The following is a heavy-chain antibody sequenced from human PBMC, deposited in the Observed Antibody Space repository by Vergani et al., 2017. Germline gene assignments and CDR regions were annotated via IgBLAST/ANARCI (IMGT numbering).Heavy chain of an antibody. V-gene: IGHV3-15*07. CDR2: IKSKTDGGTT. CDR3: TTDRRSCMLVVDTAMVTRRVDYYYCYMDV. J-gene: IGHJ6*03. CDR1: GFTFSNAW. Sequence: EVQLVESGGGLVKPGGSLRLSCAASGFTFSNAWMNWVRQAPGKGLEWVGRIKSKTDGGTTDYAATVKGRFTISRDDSKNTLYLKMTSLITEDTAVYYCTTDRRSCMLVVDTAMVTRRVDYYYCYMDVWGKGTTVTVSS. D-gene: IGHD5-18*01.